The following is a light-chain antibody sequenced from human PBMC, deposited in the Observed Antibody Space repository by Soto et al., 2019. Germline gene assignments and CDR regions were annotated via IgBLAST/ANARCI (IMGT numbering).Light chain of an antibody. CDR2: EVN. CDR3: SSYAGSSNV. Sequence: QSVLTQPPSASASPGQSVAISCPGTSRDVGGYNYVSWYQQLPGQAPKRMIYEVNKRPSGVPDRFSGSKSGNTASLTVSGLQAEDEADYYCSSYAGSSNVFGTGTKVTVL. V-gene: IGLV2-8*01. J-gene: IGLJ1*01. CDR1: SRDVGGYNY.